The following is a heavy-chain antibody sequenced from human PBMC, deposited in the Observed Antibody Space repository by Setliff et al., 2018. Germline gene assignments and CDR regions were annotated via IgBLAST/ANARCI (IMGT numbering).Heavy chain of an antibody. V-gene: IGHV4-59*11. CDR3: ASPPSYYDSSGYYYLAY. CDR1: GGSISSHY. D-gene: IGHD3-22*01. CDR2: IYYSGST. J-gene: IGHJ4*02. Sequence: SETLSLTCTVSGGSISSHYWSWIRQPPGKGLEWIGYIYYSGSTNYNPSLKSRVTISLDTSKNQFSLRLSSVTAADTAVYYCASPPSYYDSSGYYYLAYWGQGTLVT.